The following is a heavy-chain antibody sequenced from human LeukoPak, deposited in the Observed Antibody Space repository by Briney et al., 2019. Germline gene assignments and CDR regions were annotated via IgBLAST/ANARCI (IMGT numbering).Heavy chain of an antibody. CDR1: GGSIRSGDYY. CDR3: ARVGVIQYDNSGYDFDY. CDR2: IYYSGNT. D-gene: IGHD3-22*01. V-gene: IGHV4-30-4*08. Sequence: SETLSLTCTVSGGSIRSGDYYWSWIRQPPGKGLEWIGYIYYSGNTYYNPSLKSRVTISVETSKNQFSLKLSSVTAADTAVYYCARVGVIQYDNSGYDFDYWGQGTLVTVSS. J-gene: IGHJ4*02.